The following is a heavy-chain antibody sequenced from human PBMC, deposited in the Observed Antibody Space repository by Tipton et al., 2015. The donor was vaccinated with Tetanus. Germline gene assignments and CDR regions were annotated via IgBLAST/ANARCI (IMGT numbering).Heavy chain of an antibody. CDR3: AKDYYSSGTFFLSHDF. CDR1: GFRFDHYG. CDR2: IDWNGRTT. V-gene: IGHV3-20*01. J-gene: IGHJ4*02. Sequence: GALRLSCAASGFRFDHYGMYWVRQTPGKGLEWGSTIDWNGRTTGYAESGKGRFNISRDKAKKSLYLEMNSLRAEDTALYHCAKDYYSSGTFFLSHDFWGQGTLVTVSS. D-gene: IGHD2/OR15-2a*01.